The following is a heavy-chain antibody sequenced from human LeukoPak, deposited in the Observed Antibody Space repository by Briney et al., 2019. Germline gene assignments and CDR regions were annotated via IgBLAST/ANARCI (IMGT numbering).Heavy chain of an antibody. CDR2: FDPEDGET. D-gene: IGHD6-19*01. CDR1: GYTLTELS. CDR3: ATEGSGWYLEDAFDI. Sequence: ASVKVSCKVSGYTLTELSMHWVRQAPGKGLEWMGGFDPEDGETIYAQKFQGRVTMTEDTSTDTAYMELSSLRSEDTAVYYCATEGSGWYLEDAFDIWGQGKMVTVSS. J-gene: IGHJ3*02. V-gene: IGHV1-24*01.